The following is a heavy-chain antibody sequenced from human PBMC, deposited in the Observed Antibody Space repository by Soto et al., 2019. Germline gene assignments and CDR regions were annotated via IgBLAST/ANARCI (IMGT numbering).Heavy chain of an antibody. D-gene: IGHD2-2*01. V-gene: IGHV3-11*01. J-gene: IGHJ4*02. CDR1: GFTFSDYY. CDR3: ARAGERYCSSTSCYAGDY. CDR2: ISSSGSTI. Sequence: PGGSLRLSCAASGFTFSDYYMSWIRQAPGKGLEWVSYISSSGSTIYYADSVKGRFTISRDNAKNSLYLQMNSLRAEDTAVYYCARAGERYCSSTSCYAGDYWGQGTLVTVSS.